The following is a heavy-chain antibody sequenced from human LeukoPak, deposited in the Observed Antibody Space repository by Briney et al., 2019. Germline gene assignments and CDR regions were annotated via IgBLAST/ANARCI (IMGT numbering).Heavy chain of an antibody. Sequence: SETLSLTCAVSGGSISSSNWWSWVRPPPGKRLEWIGEIYHSGSANYNPSLKSRVTISVDKSKNQFSLKLSSVTAADTAVYYCARGRSGYDLANFDYWGQGTLVTVSS. D-gene: IGHD5-12*01. CDR1: GGSISSSNW. CDR2: IYHSGSA. CDR3: ARGRSGYDLANFDY. V-gene: IGHV4-4*02. J-gene: IGHJ4*02.